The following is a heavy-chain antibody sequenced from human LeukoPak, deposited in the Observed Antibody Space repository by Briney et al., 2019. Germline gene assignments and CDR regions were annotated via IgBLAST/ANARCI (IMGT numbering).Heavy chain of an antibody. V-gene: IGHV4-59*01. D-gene: IGHD5-18*01. CDR1: GGSISSYY. J-gene: IGHJ4*02. Sequence: SETLSLTCTVSGGSISSYYWSWIRQPPGKGLEWIGYIYYSGSTNYNPSLKSRVTISVDASKNQFSLKLTSVTAADTAVYYCARGIQLDYWGQGTLVTVSS. CDR3: ARGIQLDY. CDR2: IYYSGST.